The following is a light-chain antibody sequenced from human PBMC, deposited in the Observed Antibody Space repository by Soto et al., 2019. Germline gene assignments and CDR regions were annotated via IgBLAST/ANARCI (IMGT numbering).Light chain of an antibody. CDR3: SSFAGSNVV. J-gene: IGLJ2*01. Sequence: QSALTQPPSASGSTGQSVTISCTGTRSDVGGYNYVSWYQQHPGKAPKVMIYEVSKRPSGVPDRFSGSKSGNTASLTVSGLQAEDEADYYCSSFAGSNVVFGGGTKLTVL. CDR2: EVS. CDR1: RSDVGGYNY. V-gene: IGLV2-8*01.